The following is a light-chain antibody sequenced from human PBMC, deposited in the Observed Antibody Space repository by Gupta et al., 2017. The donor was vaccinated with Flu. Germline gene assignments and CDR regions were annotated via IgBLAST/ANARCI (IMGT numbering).Light chain of an antibody. CDR1: SSDVGSYNL. J-gene: IGLJ1*01. CDR3: CSYAGSSTYV. Sequence: QSALTQPASMSGSPGQSITISCTGTSSDVGSYNLVSWYQQHPGKAPKLMIYEGSKRPSGVSNRFSGSKSGNTASLTISGRQAEDEADYYCCSYAGSSTYVFGTGTKVTVL. CDR2: EGS. V-gene: IGLV2-23*01.